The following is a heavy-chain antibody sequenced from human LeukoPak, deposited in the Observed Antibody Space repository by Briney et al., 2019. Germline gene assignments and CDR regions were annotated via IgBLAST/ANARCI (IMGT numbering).Heavy chain of an antibody. CDR1: GFTFSSYE. J-gene: IGHJ6*03. Sequence: PGGSLRLSCAASGFTFSSYEMNWVRQAPGKGLEWVSYISSSGSTIYYADSVKGRFTISRDNSKNTLYLQMNSLRAEDTAVYYCAKDGTGTQNYYYYMDVWGKGTTVTVSS. CDR2: ISSSGSTI. V-gene: IGHV3-48*03. CDR3: AKDGTGTQNYYYYMDV. D-gene: IGHD1-14*01.